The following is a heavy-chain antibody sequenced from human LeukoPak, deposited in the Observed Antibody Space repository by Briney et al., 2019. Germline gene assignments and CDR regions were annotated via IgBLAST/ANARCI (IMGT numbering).Heavy chain of an antibody. V-gene: IGHV3-30*14. CDR3: ARDPSIAAAGPTGY. J-gene: IGHJ4*02. CDR2: ISYDGSNK. D-gene: IGHD6-13*01. CDR1: GFTFSSYA. Sequence: GGSLRLSCAASGFTFSSYAMHWVRQAPGKGLEWVAVISYDGSNKYYADSVKGRFTISRDNSKNTLYLQMNSLRAEDTAVYYCARDPSIAAAGPTGYWGQGTLVTVSS.